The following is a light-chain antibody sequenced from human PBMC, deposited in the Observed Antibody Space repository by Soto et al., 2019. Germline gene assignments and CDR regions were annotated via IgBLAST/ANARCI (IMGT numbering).Light chain of an antibody. Sequence: EIVMTQSPATLSVSPGERATLSCRASQSVSSNLAWYQQKPGQAPSLLIYGASTRATCIPARFSGSGSGTEFTLTSSSLQAEDFAGYYCQHYDNWPPGTFGQGTKVEIK. CDR3: QHYDNWPPGT. CDR1: QSVSSN. J-gene: IGKJ1*01. V-gene: IGKV3-15*01. CDR2: GAS.